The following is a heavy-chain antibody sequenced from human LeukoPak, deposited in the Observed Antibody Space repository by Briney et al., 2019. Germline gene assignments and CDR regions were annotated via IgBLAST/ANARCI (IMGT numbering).Heavy chain of an antibody. CDR3: ARDHNGSGSPAPFDY. Sequence: SETLSLTCTVSGGSISSSSYYWGWIRQPPGKGLEWIGSIYYSGSTYYNPSLKSRVTISVDTSKNQFSLKLSSVTAADTAVYYCARDHNGSGSPAPFDYWGQGTLVTVSS. D-gene: IGHD3-10*01. J-gene: IGHJ4*02. V-gene: IGHV4-39*07. CDR2: IYYSGST. CDR1: GGSISSSSYY.